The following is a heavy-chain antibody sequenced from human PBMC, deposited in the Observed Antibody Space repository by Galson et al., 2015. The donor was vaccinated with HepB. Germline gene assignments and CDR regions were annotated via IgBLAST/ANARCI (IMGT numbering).Heavy chain of an antibody. CDR3: AKDGEAWIQLWSTYYFYMDV. CDR1: GFTFSSYA. V-gene: IGHV3-23*01. Sequence: SLRLSCAASGFTFSSYAMSWVRQAPGKGLEWVSAFSGSGGRTYYADSVKGRFTISRDNSKNTLYLQMNSLRAEDTAVYYCAKDGEAWIQLWSTYYFYMDVWGKGTTVTVSS. D-gene: IGHD5-18*01. CDR2: FSGSGGRT. J-gene: IGHJ6*03.